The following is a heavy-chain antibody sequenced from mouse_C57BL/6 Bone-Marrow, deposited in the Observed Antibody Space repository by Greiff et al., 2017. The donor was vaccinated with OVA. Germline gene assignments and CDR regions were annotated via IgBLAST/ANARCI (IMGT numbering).Heavy chain of an antibody. CDR1: GYTFTSYW. D-gene: IGHD1-1*02. V-gene: IGHV1-55*01. CDR2: IYPGSGST. J-gene: IGHJ2*01. Sequence: VQLKESGAELVKPGASVKMSCKASGYTFTSYWITWVKQRPGQGLEWIGDIYPGSGSTNYNEKFKSKATLTVDTSSSTAYMQLSSLTTEDSAVYYCARVGVGKDWGQGTTLTVSS. CDR3: ARVGVGKD.